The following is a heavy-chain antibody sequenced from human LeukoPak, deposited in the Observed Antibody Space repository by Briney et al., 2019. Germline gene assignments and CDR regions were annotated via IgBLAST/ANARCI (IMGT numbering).Heavy chain of an antibody. CDR2: IYYSGST. CDR3: ARVWGGHYYYDSSGYENFSFDY. V-gene: IGHV4-30-4*01. D-gene: IGHD3-22*01. Sequence: PSQTLSLTCTVSGGSISSGDYYWSWLRQPPGKGLEWIGYIYYSGSTYYNPSLKSRVTISVDTSKNQFSLKLSSVTAADTAVYYCARVWGGHYYYDSSGYENFSFDYWGQGTLVTVSS. CDR1: GGSISSGDYY. J-gene: IGHJ4*02.